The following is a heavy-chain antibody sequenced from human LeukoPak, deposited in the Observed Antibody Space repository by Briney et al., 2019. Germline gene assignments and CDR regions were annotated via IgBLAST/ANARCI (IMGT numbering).Heavy chain of an antibody. CDR3: ARDRGPYGSGSFPDY. J-gene: IGHJ4*02. CDR1: GYTFTGYY. Sequence: SVKVSCKASGYTFTGYYMHWVRQPPGQGLEWMGGIIPIFGTANYAQKFQGRVTITADEYTSTAYMELSSLRSEDTAVYYCARDRGPYGSGSFPDYWGQGTLVTVSS. V-gene: IGHV1-69*13. CDR2: IIPIFGTA. D-gene: IGHD3-10*01.